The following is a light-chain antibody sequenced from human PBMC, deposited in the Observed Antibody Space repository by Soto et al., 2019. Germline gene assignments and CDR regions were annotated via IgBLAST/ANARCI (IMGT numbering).Light chain of an antibody. CDR1: QTISSW. Sequence: DIQMTQSPSTLSGSVGDRVTITCRASQTISSWLAWYQQKPGKAPKLLIYKASTLKSGVPSRFSGSGSGTEFTLTISSLQPDDFATYYCQQYNSYRMFGQGTKVDI. CDR3: QQYNSYRM. V-gene: IGKV1-5*03. J-gene: IGKJ1*01. CDR2: KAS.